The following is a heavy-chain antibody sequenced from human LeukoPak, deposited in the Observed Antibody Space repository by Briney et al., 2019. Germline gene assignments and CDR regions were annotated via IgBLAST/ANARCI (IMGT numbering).Heavy chain of an antibody. D-gene: IGHD6-13*01. J-gene: IGHJ4*02. CDR3: AKGLREQQLAHRTRRNFDY. Sequence: HPGGSLRLSCAASGFTFSSYGMHWVRQAPGKGLEWVAVISYDGSNKYYADSVKGRFTISRDNSKNTLYLQMNSLRAEDTAVYYCAKGLREQQLAHRTRRNFDYWGQGTLVTVSS. CDR1: GFTFSSYG. CDR2: ISYDGSNK. V-gene: IGHV3-30*18.